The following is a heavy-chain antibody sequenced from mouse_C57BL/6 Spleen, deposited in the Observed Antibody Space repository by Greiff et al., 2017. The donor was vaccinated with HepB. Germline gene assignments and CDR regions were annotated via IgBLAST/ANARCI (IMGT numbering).Heavy chain of an antibody. CDR2: IDPSDSYT. J-gene: IGHJ4*01. CDR1: GYTFTSYW. V-gene: IGHV1-50*01. CDR3: ARGTAQAPYYAMDY. Sequence: QVQLQQSGAELVKPGASVKLSCKASGYTFTSYWMQWVKQRPGQGLEWIGEIDPSDSYTNYNQKFKGKATLTVDTSSSTAYMQLSSLTSEDSAVYYCARGTAQAPYYAMDYWGQGTSVTVSS. D-gene: IGHD3-2*02.